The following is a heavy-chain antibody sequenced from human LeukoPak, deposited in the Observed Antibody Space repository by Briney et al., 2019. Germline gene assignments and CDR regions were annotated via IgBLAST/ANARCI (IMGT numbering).Heavy chain of an antibody. CDR3: ARDRLGVRGVISGGFDY. D-gene: IGHD3-10*01. V-gene: IGHV1-46*01. J-gene: IGHJ4*02. CDR1: GYTFPSYY. CDR2: INPSGGST. Sequence: ASVTVSFMASGYTFPSYYIHWVRQAPGQGLEWMGIINPSGGSTSYAQKFQGRVTMNRHTSTSTVYMALSSLRSEDTAVYYCARDRLGVRGVISGGFDYWGQGTLVTVSS.